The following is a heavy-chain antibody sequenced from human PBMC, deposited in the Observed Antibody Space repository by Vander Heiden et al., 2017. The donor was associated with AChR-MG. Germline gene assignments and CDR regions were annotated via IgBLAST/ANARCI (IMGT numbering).Heavy chain of an antibody. D-gene: IGHD1-26*01. V-gene: IGHV4-34*01. Sequence: QVQLQQSGAGLLKPSETLSLTCLVYGESFSGYYCNGIGQPPGKGLEWIGEINHSGITNYNPTLKSRVTMSVDTSKNQFSLKLTSVTAADTAVYYCARGRGVAATVDYWGQGTLVTVSS. CDR1: GESFSGYY. J-gene: IGHJ4*02. CDR3: ARGRGVAATVDY. CDR2: INHSGIT.